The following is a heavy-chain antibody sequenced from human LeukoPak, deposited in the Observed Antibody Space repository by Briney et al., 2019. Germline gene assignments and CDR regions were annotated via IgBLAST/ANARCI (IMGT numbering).Heavy chain of an antibody. D-gene: IGHD3-22*01. CDR2: ISDDGSIT. CDR1: GFTFSRDW. Sequence: GGSLRLFCAASGFTFSRDWMHWVRQAPGKGLVWVSRISDDGSITTYADSVQGRFTISRDNAKSTAFLQMNSLRVEDTAVYFCVRRYYEYNVYYSHFDFWGQGILVTVSS. V-gene: IGHV3-74*03. CDR3: VRRYYEYNVYYSHFDF. J-gene: IGHJ4*02.